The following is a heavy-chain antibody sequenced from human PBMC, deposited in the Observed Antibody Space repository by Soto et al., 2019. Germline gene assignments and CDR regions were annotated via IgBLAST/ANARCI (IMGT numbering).Heavy chain of an antibody. V-gene: IGHV4-59*01. D-gene: IGHD2-2*01. CDR2: IYYSGST. CDR1: GGSISSYY. Sequence: SETLSLTCTVSGGSISSYYWSWIRQPPGKGLEWIGYIYYSGSTNYNPSLKSRVTISVDTSKSQFSLKLSSVTAADTAVYYCARVLHVSHCSSTSCYVPYYYYYMDVWGKGTTVTVSS. CDR3: ARVLHVSHCSSTSCYVPYYYYYMDV. J-gene: IGHJ6*03.